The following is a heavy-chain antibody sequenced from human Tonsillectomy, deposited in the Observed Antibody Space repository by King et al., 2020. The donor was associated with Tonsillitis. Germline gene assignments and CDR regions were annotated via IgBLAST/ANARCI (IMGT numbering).Heavy chain of an antibody. CDR1: GYTFTNYY. D-gene: IGHD3-10*01. J-gene: IGHJ5*02. CDR2: INPSGGST. CDR3: ARLWFGQLSP. V-gene: IGHV1-46*01. Sequence: QLVQSGTEVKKPGASVKVSCKASGYTFTNYYMHWVRQAPGQGLEWMGIINPSGGSTKYAQKFQGRVTMTRDTSTSTVYMVLSSLRSEDTAGYYCARLWFGQLSPWGQGTLVTVSS.